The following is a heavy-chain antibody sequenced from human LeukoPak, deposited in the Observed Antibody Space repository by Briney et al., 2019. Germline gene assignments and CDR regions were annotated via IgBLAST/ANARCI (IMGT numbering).Heavy chain of an antibody. V-gene: IGHV1-2*02. J-gene: IGHJ3*02. CDR1: GYTFTGYY. CDR2: INPNSGGT. CDR3: AREREVGPFDI. Sequence: GASVKVSCKASGYTFTGYYMHWVRQAPGQGLEWMGWINPNSGGTTYAQKFQGRVTMTRDTSISTAYMELSRLRSDDTAVYYCAREREVGPFDIWGQGTMVTVSS.